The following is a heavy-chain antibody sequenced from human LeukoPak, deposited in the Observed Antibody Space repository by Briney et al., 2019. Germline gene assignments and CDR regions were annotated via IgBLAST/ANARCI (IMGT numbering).Heavy chain of an antibody. CDR2: IYYSGST. D-gene: IGHD2-2*01. J-gene: IGHJ6*02. V-gene: IGHV4-31*03. CDR1: GGSISSGGYS. Sequence: PSQTLSLTCTVSGGSISSGGYSWSWIRQHPGKGLEWIGYIYYSGSTYYNPSLKSRVTISVDTSKNQFSLKLSSVTAADTAVYYCARSYCSSTSCYFSHYYYGMDVWGQGTTVTVSS. CDR3: ARSYCSSTSCYFSHYYYGMDV.